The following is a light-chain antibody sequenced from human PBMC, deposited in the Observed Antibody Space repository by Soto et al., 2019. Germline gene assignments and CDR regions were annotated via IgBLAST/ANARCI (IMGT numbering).Light chain of an antibody. V-gene: IGKV3-20*01. CDR1: QSVTSNY. Sequence: EVVMTQSPATLSVSPGERATLSCRASQSVTSNYLAWYQQKPGQAPRLLIYGISSRATGVPDRFSGSGSGTDFTLTISSLESEDFAVYFCQQYGDRPRTFGQGTKVDIK. CDR2: GIS. J-gene: IGKJ1*01. CDR3: QQYGDRPRT.